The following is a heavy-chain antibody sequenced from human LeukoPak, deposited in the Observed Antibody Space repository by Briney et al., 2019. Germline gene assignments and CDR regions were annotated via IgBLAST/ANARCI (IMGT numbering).Heavy chain of an antibody. V-gene: IGHV4-39*01. CDR2: IYFSGDT. CDR1: GGYISSNRYY. J-gene: IGHJ4*02. D-gene: IGHD5-18*01. CDR3: ARHEHIYGLLSYFDY. Sequence: SETLSLTCTVSGGYISSNRYYWGWIRQPPGKGLEWIASIYFSGDTYYNPSLKSRVTISVDTSKNQFSLKLRSVTAADTAVYYCARHEHIYGLLSYFDYWGQGTLVTVSS.